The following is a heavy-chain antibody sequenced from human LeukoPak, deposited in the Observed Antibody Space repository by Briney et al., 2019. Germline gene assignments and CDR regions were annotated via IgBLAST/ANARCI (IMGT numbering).Heavy chain of an antibody. D-gene: IGHD3-9*01. CDR2: ISSSSSYI. Sequence: GGSLRLSCAASGFTFSSYSMNWVRQAPGKGLEWVSSISSSSSYIYYADSVKGRFTISRDNAKNSLYLQMNSLRAEDTAVYYCARESPYYDILTGSRLYYFDYWGQGTLVTVSS. J-gene: IGHJ4*02. CDR1: GFTFSSYS. V-gene: IGHV3-21*01. CDR3: ARESPYYDILTGSRLYYFDY.